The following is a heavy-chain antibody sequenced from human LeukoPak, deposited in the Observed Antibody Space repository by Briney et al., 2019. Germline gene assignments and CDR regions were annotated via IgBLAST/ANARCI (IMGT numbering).Heavy chain of an antibody. CDR3: ARALSHELLWFGELLSPYYYYGMDV. J-gene: IGHJ6*02. CDR1: GGSFSGYY. V-gene: IGHV4-34*01. Sequence: SETLSLTCTVSGGSFSGYYWSWIRQPPGKGLEWIGEINHSGSTNYNPSLKSRVTISVDTSKNQFSLKLSSVTAADTAVYYCARALSHELLWFGELLSPYYYYGMDVWGQGTTVTVSS. CDR2: INHSGST. D-gene: IGHD3-10*01.